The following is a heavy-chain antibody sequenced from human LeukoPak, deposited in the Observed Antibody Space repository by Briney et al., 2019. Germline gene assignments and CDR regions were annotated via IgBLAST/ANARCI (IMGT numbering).Heavy chain of an antibody. Sequence: PSETLSLTCTVSGGSISSYYWSWIRQPPGKGLEWIGYIYYSGSTNYNPSLKSRGTISVDTSKNQFSLKLSSVTAADTAVYYCARATLIAAAGNWFDPWGQGTLVTVSS. CDR3: ARATLIAAAGNWFDP. CDR1: GGSISSYY. CDR2: IYYSGST. D-gene: IGHD6-13*01. J-gene: IGHJ5*02. V-gene: IGHV4-59*01.